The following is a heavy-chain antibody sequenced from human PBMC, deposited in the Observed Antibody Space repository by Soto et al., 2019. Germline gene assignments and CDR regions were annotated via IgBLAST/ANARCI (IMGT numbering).Heavy chain of an antibody. CDR2: IYYSGST. Sequence: SETLSLTCTVSGGSISSGDYYWGWIRQPQGKGLGWIGYIYYSGSTYYNPSLKSRVTISVDTSKNQFSLKLSSVTAADTAVYYCALFGVVITEVDYWCQGTRVTVSS. D-gene: IGHD3-3*01. CDR3: ALFGVVITEVDY. CDR1: GGSISSGDYY. J-gene: IGHJ4*02. V-gene: IGHV4-30-4*01.